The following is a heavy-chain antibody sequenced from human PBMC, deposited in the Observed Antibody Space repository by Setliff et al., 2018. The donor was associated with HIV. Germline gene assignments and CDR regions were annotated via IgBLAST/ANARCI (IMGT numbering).Heavy chain of an antibody. D-gene: IGHD3-10*01. CDR1: GYTFSNYG. V-gene: IGHV1-18*01. CDR2: ISAYNGNT. Sequence: GASVKVSCKASGYTFSNYGISWVRQAPGQGLEWMGWISAYNGNTNYAQKLQGRVTMTTDTSTSTAYMELRSLRSDDTAVYYCARDPVSDYYGSGSYHGIDYWGQGTLVTVSS. CDR3: ARDPVSDYYGSGSYHGIDY. J-gene: IGHJ4*02.